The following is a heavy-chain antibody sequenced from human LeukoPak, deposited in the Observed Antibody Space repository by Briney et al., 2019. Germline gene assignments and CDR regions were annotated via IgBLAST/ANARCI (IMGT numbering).Heavy chain of an antibody. V-gene: IGHV1-8*03. D-gene: IGHD3-22*01. J-gene: IGHJ4*02. CDR1: GYTFTSYD. CDR2: MNPNSGNT. Sequence: ASVKVSCKASGYTFTSYDINWVRQATGQGLEWMGWMNPNSGNTGYAQKFQGRVTITRNTSVSTAYMGLSSLRSEDTAVYYCARARDYYDSSGYFQFDYWGQGTLVTVSS. CDR3: ARARDYYDSSGYFQFDY.